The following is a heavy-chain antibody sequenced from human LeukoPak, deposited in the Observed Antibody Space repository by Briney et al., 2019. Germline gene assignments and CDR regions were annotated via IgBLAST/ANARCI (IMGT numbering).Heavy chain of an antibody. D-gene: IGHD3-22*01. J-gene: IGHJ4*02. V-gene: IGHV1-24*01. Sequence: ASVKVSCKVSGYMFTELSMHWVRQAPGKGLEWMGGFDPEDDEKMYAQKFQGRVTVTEDTSTDTAYMELSSLRSEDTAVYYCAAELSSGYFDYWGQGTLVTVSS. CDR2: FDPEDDEK. CDR3: AAELSSGYFDY. CDR1: GYMFTELS.